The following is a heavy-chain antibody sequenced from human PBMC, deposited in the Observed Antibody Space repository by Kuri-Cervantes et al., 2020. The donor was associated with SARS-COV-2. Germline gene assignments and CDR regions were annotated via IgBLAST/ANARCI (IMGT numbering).Heavy chain of an antibody. D-gene: IGHD2-21*01. CDR3: AREVAVRVFYI. CDR2: ISTYDGST. J-gene: IGHJ3*02. CDR1: GYNFPDYG. Sequence: AAVTVSCKASGYNFPDYGISWVQQAPGQVLEWMGWISTYDGSTKYAQKFQGRVTMTKDTSTSTVYMEMKSLRSNDTALYYCAREVAVRVFYIWGQGTMVTVSS. V-gene: IGHV1-18*01.